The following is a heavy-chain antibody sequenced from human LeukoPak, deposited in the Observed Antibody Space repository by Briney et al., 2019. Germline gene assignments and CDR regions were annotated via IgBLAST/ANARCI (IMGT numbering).Heavy chain of an antibody. D-gene: IGHD5-24*01. CDR2: IRYDGSNK. CDR1: GFTFSSYG. CDR3: AKDNVGYNKYHFDY. Sequence: GGSLRLSCAASGFTFSSYGMHWVRQAPGKGLEWVAFIRYDGSNKYYADSVKGRFTISRDNSKNTLYLQMNSLRAEDTAVYYCAKDNVGYNKYHFDYWGQGTLVTVSS. V-gene: IGHV3-30*02. J-gene: IGHJ4*02.